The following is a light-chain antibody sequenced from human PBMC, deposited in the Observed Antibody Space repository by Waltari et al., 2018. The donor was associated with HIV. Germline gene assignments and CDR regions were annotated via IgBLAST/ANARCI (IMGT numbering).Light chain of an antibody. CDR3: QTWGTGILV. CDR1: SGHSSYD. V-gene: IGLV4-69*01. CDR2: LNSDGSH. J-gene: IGLJ3*02. Sequence: QLVLTQSPSASASLGASVKLTCTLSSGHSSYDIAWHQQQPEKGPRYLMNLNSDGSHSKGDGIPDGFSGSSSGAERYLSIATLQAVDGADFYCQTWGTGILVFGGGTKLTVL.